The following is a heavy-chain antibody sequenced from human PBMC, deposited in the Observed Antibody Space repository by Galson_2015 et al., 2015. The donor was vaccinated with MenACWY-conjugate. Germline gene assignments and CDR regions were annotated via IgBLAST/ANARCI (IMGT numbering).Heavy chain of an antibody. V-gene: IGHV3-74*01. CDR3: ARDNNWSFDS. J-gene: IGHJ4*02. CDR1: GFTFNNYW. D-gene: IGHD1-1*01. CDR2: INADGSFS. Sequence: SLRLSCAASGFTFNNYWMHWVRHPPGKWLEWISYINADGSFSNYADSVKGRFTISTDNAKNMVYLQMDGLGDEDTAVYFCARDNNWSFDSWGQGTLVTVSS.